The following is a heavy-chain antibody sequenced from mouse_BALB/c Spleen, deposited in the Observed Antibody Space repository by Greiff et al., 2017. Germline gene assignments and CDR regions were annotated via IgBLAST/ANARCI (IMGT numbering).Heavy chain of an antibody. CDR2: INPYNDGT. D-gene: IGHD1-1*01. J-gene: IGHJ3*01. Sequence: VQLQQSGPELVKPGASVKMSCKASGYTFTSYVMHWVKQKPGQGLEWIGYINPYNDGTKYNEKFKGKATLTSDKSSSTAYMELSSLTSEDSAVYYCAREVYYYGSSPFAYWGQGTLVTVSA. CDR3: AREVYYYGSSPFAY. V-gene: IGHV1-14*01. CDR1: GYTFTSYV.